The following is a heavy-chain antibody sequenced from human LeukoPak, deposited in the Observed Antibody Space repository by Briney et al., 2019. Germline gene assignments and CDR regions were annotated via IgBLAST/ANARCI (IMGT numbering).Heavy chain of an antibody. Sequence: KASETLSLTCTISGGSVSSGSYYWSWIRQPPGKGLEWIGYIYYSGSTNYNPSLKSRVTISVDTSKNQFSLKLSSVTAADTAVYYRARAPLGYGYYGMDVWGQGTTVTVSS. CDR3: ARAPLGYGYYGMDV. J-gene: IGHJ6*02. CDR2: IYYSGST. D-gene: IGHD5-18*01. V-gene: IGHV4-61*01. CDR1: GGSVSSGSYY.